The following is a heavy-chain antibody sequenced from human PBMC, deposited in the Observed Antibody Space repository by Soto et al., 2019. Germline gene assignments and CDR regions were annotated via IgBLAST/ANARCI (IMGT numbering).Heavy chain of an antibody. D-gene: IGHD2-15*01. CDR2: ISSSSSYI. J-gene: IGHJ4*02. Sequence: EVQLVESGGGLVKPGGSLRLSCAASGFTFSSYSMTWVRQAPGKGLEWVSSISSSSSYIYYAASVKGRFTISRDNAKNSLYLQMNSLRAEDTAVYYCARGLHCSGGSCVFDYWGQGTLVTVSS. CDR1: GFTFSSYS. CDR3: ARGLHCSGGSCVFDY. V-gene: IGHV3-21*01.